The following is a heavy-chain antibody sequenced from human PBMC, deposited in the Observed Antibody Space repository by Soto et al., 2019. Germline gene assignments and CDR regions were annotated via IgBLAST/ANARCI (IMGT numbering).Heavy chain of an antibody. CDR3: ARDAYGDYLFDY. CDR1: GFTFRSYS. D-gene: IGHD4-17*01. J-gene: IGHJ4*02. CDR2: ISSSTSTT. V-gene: IGHV3-48*01. Sequence: EVQLVESGGGLVQPGGSLRVSCAASGFTFRSYSRNGVRQAPGKGLEWISYISSSTSTTYHAYSVKGRFTIPRDNANNSLYLRMNGLRAEDTAVYYFARDAYGDYLFDYWGQGTLVTVSS.